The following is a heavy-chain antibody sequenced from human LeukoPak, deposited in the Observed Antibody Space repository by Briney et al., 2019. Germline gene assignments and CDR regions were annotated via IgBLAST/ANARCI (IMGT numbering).Heavy chain of an antibody. CDR1: GFTFSSYT. CDR2: LSGSGGST. CDR3: AKKAVITTPKYYFDS. J-gene: IGHJ4*02. D-gene: IGHD3-10*01. Sequence: RTGGSLRLSCAASGFTFSSYTMSWVRQAPGKGLEWVSGLSGSGGSTFYADSVKGRFTISRDNSKNTLYLQMNSLRAEDTAVYYCAKKAVITTPKYYFDSWGQGTLSPSPQ. V-gene: IGHV3-23*01.